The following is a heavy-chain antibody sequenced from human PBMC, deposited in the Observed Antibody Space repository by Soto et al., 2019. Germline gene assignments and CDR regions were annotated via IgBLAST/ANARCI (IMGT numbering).Heavy chain of an antibody. CDR2: ISSSGNYI. D-gene: IGHD6-19*01. CDR3: ARDAVAGFYYYYGMDV. V-gene: IGHV3-21*01. Sequence: GGSLRLSCAASGFTFSSYGMNWVLQAPGKGLEWVSSISSSGNYIYSGDSVKGRFTISRDNAKDSLYLQMNSLRVEDTAVYYCARDAVAGFYYYYGMDVWGQGT. J-gene: IGHJ6*02. CDR1: GFTFSSYG.